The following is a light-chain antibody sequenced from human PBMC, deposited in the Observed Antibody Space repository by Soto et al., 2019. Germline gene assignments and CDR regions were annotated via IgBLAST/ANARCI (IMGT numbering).Light chain of an antibody. Sequence: DIQMTQSPSTLSAYVGDRVAFTCRASQSINNWLACYQQRPGTAPKILIYDASTLESGVPSRFSGSGSGTEFSLTISRLQPEDFATYYCQQYDTNPKTFGQGTKVDI. CDR1: QSINNW. V-gene: IGKV1-5*01. CDR2: DAS. CDR3: QQYDTNPKT. J-gene: IGKJ1*01.